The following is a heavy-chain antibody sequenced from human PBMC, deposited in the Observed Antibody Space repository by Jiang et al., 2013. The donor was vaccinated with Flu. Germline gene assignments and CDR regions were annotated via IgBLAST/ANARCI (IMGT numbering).Heavy chain of an antibody. CDR1: GGTFNKYA. CDR2: IIPIFRTT. CDR3: ARGDSDSAPYYTYGMDV. D-gene: IGHD1-26*01. J-gene: IGHJ6*02. Sequence: GAEVKKPGSSVKVSCKASGGTFNKYAISWVRQAPGQGLEWMGGIIPIFRTTKYAQKFQGRVTITADEFMSTAYMELSSLRSDDTAMYYCARGDSDSAPYYTYGMDVWGQ. V-gene: IGHV1-69*01.